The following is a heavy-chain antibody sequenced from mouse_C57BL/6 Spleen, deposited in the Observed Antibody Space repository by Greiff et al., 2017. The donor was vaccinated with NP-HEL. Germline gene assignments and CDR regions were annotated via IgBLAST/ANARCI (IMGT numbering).Heavy chain of an antibody. Sequence: DVQLVESGGGLVKPGGSLKLSCAASGFTFSSYAMSWVRQTPEKRLEWVATISDGGSYTYYPDNVKGRFTISRDNAKNNLYLQMSHLKSEDTAMYYCARDGVLRSYYFDYWGQGTTLTVSS. CDR3: ARDGVLRSYYFDY. CDR2: ISDGGSYT. D-gene: IGHD1-1*01. CDR1: GFTFSSYA. V-gene: IGHV5-4*01. J-gene: IGHJ2*01.